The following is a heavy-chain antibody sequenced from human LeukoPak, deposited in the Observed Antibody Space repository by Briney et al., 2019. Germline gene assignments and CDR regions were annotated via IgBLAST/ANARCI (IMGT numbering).Heavy chain of an antibody. J-gene: IGHJ5*02. V-gene: IGHV3-48*03. CDR2: ISSSGSTI. CDR1: GFTFDDYG. CDR3: ARVESRSQAGLS. Sequence: GGSLRLSCAASGFTFDDYGMNWVRQAPGKGLEWVSYISSSGSTIYYADSVKGRFTISRDNAKNSLYLQMNSLRAEDTAVYYCARVESRSQAGLSWGQGTLVTVSS.